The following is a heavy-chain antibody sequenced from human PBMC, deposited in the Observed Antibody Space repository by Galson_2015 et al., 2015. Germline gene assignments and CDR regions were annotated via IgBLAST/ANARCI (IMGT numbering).Heavy chain of an antibody. CDR3: AKGPGYSSSWYDGRYYYYGMDV. Sequence: SLRLSCAASGFTFSSYAMSWVRQAPGKGLEWVSAISGSGGSTYYADSVKGRFAISRDNSKNTLYLQMNSLRAEDTAVYYCAKGPGYSSSWYDGRYYYYGMDVWGQGTTVTVSS. V-gene: IGHV3-23*01. CDR1: GFTFSSYA. CDR2: ISGSGGST. J-gene: IGHJ6*02. D-gene: IGHD6-13*01.